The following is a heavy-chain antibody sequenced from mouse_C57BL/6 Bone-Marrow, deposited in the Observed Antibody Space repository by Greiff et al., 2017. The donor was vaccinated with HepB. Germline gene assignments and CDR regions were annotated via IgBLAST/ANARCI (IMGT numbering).Heavy chain of an antibody. CDR3: ARDAMVTPFDY. Sequence: EVHLVESEGGLVQPGSSMKLSCTASGFTFSDYYMAWVRQVPEKGLEWVANINYDGSSTYYLDSLKSRFIISRDNAKNILYLQMSSLKSEDTATYYCARDAMVTPFDYWGQGTTLTVSS. CDR2: INYDGSST. V-gene: IGHV5-16*01. CDR1: GFTFSDYY. D-gene: IGHD2-2*01. J-gene: IGHJ2*01.